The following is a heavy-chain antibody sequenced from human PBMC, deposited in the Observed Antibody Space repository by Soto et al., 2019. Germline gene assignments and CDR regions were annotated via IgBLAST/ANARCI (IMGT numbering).Heavy chain of an antibody. CDR3: ARALALHERFDY. CDR2: ISTSSSYI. Sequence: GGSLRLSCAASGFTFNTYSMNWVRQAPGKGLEWVSSISTSSSYIYYADSVKGRFTVSRDNAEKSLYLQMHSLRADDTAVYYCARALALHERFDYWGQGTLVTVSS. V-gene: IGHV3-21*01. J-gene: IGHJ4*02. CDR1: GFTFNTYS.